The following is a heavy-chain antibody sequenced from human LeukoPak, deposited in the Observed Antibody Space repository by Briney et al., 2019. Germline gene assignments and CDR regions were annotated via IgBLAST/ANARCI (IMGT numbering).Heavy chain of an antibody. J-gene: IGHJ3*02. CDR1: GGSISSYY. V-gene: IGHV4-59*08. CDR3: ARRRDAFDI. Sequence: SETLSLTCTVSGGSISSYYWSWIRQPPGKGLEWIGYIYYSGSTNYNPSLKSRVTISVDTSKNQFSVKLSSVTAADTAVYYCARRRDAFDIWGQGTMVTVSS. CDR2: IYYSGST.